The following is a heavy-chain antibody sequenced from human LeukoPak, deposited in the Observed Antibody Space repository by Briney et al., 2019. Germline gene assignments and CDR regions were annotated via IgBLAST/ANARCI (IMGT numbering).Heavy chain of an antibody. CDR2: MNPNSGNT. CDR3: ARATEYSSSSDY. D-gene: IGHD6-6*01. Sequence: ASVKVSCKASGYTFTSYDINWVRQATGQGLEWMGCMNPNSGNTGYAQKFQGRVTMTRNTSISTAYMELSSLRSEDTAVYYCARATEYSSSSDYWGQGTLVTVSS. J-gene: IGHJ4*02. CDR1: GYTFTSYD. V-gene: IGHV1-8*01.